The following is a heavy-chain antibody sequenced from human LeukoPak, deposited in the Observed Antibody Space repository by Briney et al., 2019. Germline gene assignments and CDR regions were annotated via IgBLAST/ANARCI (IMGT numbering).Heavy chain of an antibody. Sequence: GGSLTLSCAASGFTVSTKYMNWVRQAPGKGLEWVSILYSGSDTYYADSVKGRFTISRDSSKNMLFLHMNSLRAEDTAVYYCARVGDHFHWYLDLWGRGTLVTASS. J-gene: IGHJ2*01. CDR3: ARVGDHFHWYLDL. CDR2: LYSGSDT. V-gene: IGHV3-53*01. D-gene: IGHD5-24*01. CDR1: GFTVSTKY.